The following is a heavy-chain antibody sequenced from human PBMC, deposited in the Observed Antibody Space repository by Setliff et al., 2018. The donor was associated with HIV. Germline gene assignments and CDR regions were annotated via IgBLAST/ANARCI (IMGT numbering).Heavy chain of an antibody. V-gene: IGHV4-61*02. CDR2: IYTSGST. D-gene: IGHD6-19*01. Sequence: SETLSLTCTVSGGSISSGSYYWSWIRQPAGKGLEWIGRIYTSGSTNYNPSLKSRVTISVDTSKNQFSLKLSSVTAADTAVYYCARSRESSGYYRDYYYGGVDYWGQGTLVTVSS. CDR3: ARSRESSGYYRDYYYGGVDY. CDR1: GGSISSGSYY. J-gene: IGHJ4*02.